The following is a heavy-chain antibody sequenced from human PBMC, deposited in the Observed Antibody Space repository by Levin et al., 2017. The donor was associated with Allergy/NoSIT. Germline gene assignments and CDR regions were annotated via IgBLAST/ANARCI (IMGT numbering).Heavy chain of an antibody. D-gene: IGHD3-16*02. CDR3: ARGRTPNYDYNWGSYRDGYFDY. J-gene: IGHJ4*02. CDR2: IRNKAHGGTT. Sequence: GESLKISCTGSGFTFGDYAMSWVRQAPGKGLEWVGFIRNKAHGGTTEYAASVKGRLTISRDDSKSIAYLQMNSLKTEDTAVYFCARGRTPNYDYNWGSYRDGYFDYRGQGTLVTVSS. CDR1: GFTFGDYA. V-gene: IGHV3-49*04.